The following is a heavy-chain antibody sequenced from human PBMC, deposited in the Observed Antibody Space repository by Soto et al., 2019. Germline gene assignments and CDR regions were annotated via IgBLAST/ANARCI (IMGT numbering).Heavy chain of an antibody. CDR2: ISAHNGNT. V-gene: IGHV1-18*04. Sequence: AASLKLSCKASGYTFSNYGISRVRQAPGQGLEWMAWISAHNGNTNYAQKFQDRVTMTTDTSTTTAFMELRSLTSDDTAVYYCARGKGSLGPYYYGLAVWGQGTTVTVSS. CDR1: GYTFSNYG. J-gene: IGHJ6*02. D-gene: IGHD1-26*01. CDR3: ARGKGSLGPYYYGLAV.